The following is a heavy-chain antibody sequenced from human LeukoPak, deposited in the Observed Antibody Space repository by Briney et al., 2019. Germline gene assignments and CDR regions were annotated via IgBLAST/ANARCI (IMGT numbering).Heavy chain of an antibody. V-gene: IGHV4-4*07. CDR3: AREIAAGLQYNWFDP. CDR2: IYTSGST. D-gene: IGHD6-13*01. Sequence: SETLSLTFTVSGGSISSYYWSWIRPPAGKGLEWIGRIYTSGSTNYNPSLKSRVTMSVDTSKNQFSLKLSSVTAADTAVYYCAREIAAGLQYNWFDPWGQGTLVTVSS. J-gene: IGHJ5*02. CDR1: GGSISSYY.